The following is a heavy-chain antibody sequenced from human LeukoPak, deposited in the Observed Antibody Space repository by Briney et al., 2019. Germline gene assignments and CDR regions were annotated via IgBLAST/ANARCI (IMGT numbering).Heavy chain of an antibody. J-gene: IGHJ4*02. V-gene: IGHV4-30-4*07. D-gene: IGHD3-3*01. CDR2: IYYSGST. CDR3: ASSPHDDYWSVYYGPPDY. Sequence: PSETLSLTCAVSGGSISSGGYSWSWIRQPPGKGLEWIGYIYYSGSTYYNPSLKSRVTISVDTSKNQFSLKLSSVTAADTAVYFCASSPHDDYWSVYYGPPDYWGQGRLVTVSS. CDR1: GGSISSGGYS.